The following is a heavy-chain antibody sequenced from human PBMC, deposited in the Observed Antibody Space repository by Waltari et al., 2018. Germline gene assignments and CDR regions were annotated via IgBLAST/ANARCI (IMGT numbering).Heavy chain of an antibody. D-gene: IGHD3-3*01. J-gene: IGHJ6*02. Sequence: QVQLQESGPGLVKPSQTLSLTCTVSGGSISSGSYYWSWIRHPDGKVLEWIGRIYTSWSTNYNPSLKSRVTISVDTSKNQFSLKLSSVTAADTAVYYCAIEPYDFWSGPHYYGMDVWGQGTTVTVSS. CDR1: GGSISSGSYY. CDR2: IYTSWST. CDR3: AIEPYDFWSGPHYYGMDV. V-gene: IGHV4-61*02.